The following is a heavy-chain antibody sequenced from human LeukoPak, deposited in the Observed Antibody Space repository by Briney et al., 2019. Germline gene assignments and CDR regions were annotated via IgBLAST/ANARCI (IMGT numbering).Heavy chain of an antibody. V-gene: IGHV3-48*01. J-gene: IGHJ3*01. D-gene: IGHD2-2*01. CDR1: AFTLSNYA. CDR2: ISSSGSTI. Sequence: GGSLRLSCAGSAFTLSNYAINWVRQALGKGPEWLSYISSSGSTILYADSVKGRFTISRDNAKNSLYLQMNSLRAEDTAVYYCAIIGCYRGVCAFDVWGQGTRVTVSS. CDR3: AIIGCYRGVCAFDV.